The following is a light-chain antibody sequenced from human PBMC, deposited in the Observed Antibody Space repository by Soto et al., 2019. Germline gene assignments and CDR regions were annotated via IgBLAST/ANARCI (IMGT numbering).Light chain of an antibody. CDR1: SSDVGGYNY. CDR3: SSRTSTNTLA. Sequence: QSVLTQPASVSGSPGQSITISCTGTSSDVGGYNYVSWYQQHPGKDPKLMIYEVSYRPSGVPNRFSGSKSGNTASLTISGLQAADEAGYYCSSRTSTNTLAFGGGTKLTVL. J-gene: IGLJ2*01. V-gene: IGLV2-14*01. CDR2: EVS.